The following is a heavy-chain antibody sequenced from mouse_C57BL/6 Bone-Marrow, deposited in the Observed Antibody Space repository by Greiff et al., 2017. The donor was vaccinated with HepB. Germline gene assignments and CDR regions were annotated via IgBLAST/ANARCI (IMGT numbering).Heavy chain of an antibody. D-gene: IGHD2-4*01. CDR1: GFNIKDDY. CDR2: IDPENGDT. J-gene: IGHJ2*01. CDR3: TTFDYDYDDY. Sequence: VQLQQSGAELVRPGASVKLSCTASGFNIKDDYMHWVKQRPEQGLEWIGWIDPENGDTEYASKFQGKATITADTSSNTAYLQLSSLTSEDTAVYYCTTFDYDYDDYWGQGTTLTVSS. V-gene: IGHV14-4*01.